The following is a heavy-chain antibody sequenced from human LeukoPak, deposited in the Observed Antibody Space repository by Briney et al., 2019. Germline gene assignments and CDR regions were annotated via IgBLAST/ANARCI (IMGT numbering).Heavy chain of an antibody. V-gene: IGHV3-30*18. CDR1: GFTFSSYG. D-gene: IGHD3-16*01. Sequence: GGSLRLSCAASGFTFSSYGMHWVRQAPGKGLEWVAVISYDGSNKYYADSVKGRFTISRDNSKNTLYLLMNSLRAEDTAVYYCAKTRGMVQAWYFDYWGQGTLVTVSS. J-gene: IGHJ4*02. CDR3: AKTRGMVQAWYFDY. CDR2: ISYDGSNK.